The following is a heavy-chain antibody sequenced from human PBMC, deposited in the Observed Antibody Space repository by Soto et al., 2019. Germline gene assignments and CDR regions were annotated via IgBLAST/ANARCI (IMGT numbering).Heavy chain of an antibody. Sequence: PGGSLRLSCAASGFTFSDYYMSWIRQAPGKGLEWVSYISSSGSTIYYADSVKGRFTISRDNAKNSLYLQMNSLRAEDTAVYYCSRAAVRGAYYYYGMDVWGQGTTVTVSS. CDR2: ISSSGSTI. CDR1: GFTFSDYY. J-gene: IGHJ6*02. CDR3: SRAAVRGAYYYYGMDV. D-gene: IGHD3-10*02. V-gene: IGHV3-11*01.